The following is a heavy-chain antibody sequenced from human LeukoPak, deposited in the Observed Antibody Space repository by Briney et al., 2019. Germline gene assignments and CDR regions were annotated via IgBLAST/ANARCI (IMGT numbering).Heavy chain of an antibody. J-gene: IGHJ4*02. CDR2: INQDGTEK. Sequence: GGSLRLSCAASEFIFGAYWMTWVRQAPGKGLEWVAHINQDGTEKYYMDSVKGRFTISRDNAKKSLFLQMNSLIAEDTALYYCVRSLERFGTRDYWGQGTLVTVSS. D-gene: IGHD3-10*01. V-gene: IGHV3-7*01. CDR3: VRSLERFGTRDY. CDR1: EFIFGAYW.